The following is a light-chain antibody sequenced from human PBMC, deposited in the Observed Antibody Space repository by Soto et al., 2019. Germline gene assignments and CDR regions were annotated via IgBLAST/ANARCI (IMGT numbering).Light chain of an antibody. CDR3: AVWDDCLSGVV. CDR1: TSNVGSNL. V-gene: IGLV1-47*02. CDR2: NDY. J-gene: IGLJ2*01. Sequence: QSVLAQPPSASGTPGQRVTISCSGSTSNVGSNLASWYQQLPGSSPKLLIYNDYERPSGVPDRFSGSKSGTSASLGISGRRSEDEADYFCAVWDDCLSGVVFGGGTKLTVL.